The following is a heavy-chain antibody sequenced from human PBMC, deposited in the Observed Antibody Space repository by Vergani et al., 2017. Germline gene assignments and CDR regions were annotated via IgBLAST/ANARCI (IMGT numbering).Heavy chain of an antibody. J-gene: IGHJ4*02. D-gene: IGHD4-17*01. CDR1: GGSISSGGYS. CDR2: IYHSGST. CDR3: ARAPYYGDPYTLDY. V-gene: IGHV4-30-2*01. Sequence: QLQLQESGSGLVKPSQTLSLTCAVSGGSISSGGYSWSWIRRPPGKGLEWIGYIYHSGSTYYNPSLKSRVTISVDRSKNQFSLKLSSVTAADTAVYYCARAPYYGDPYTLDYWGQGTLVTVSS.